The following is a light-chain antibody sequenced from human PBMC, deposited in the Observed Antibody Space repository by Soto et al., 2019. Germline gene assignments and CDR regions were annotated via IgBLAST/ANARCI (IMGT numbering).Light chain of an antibody. CDR3: LQHYSYPRT. CDR2: ASS. Sequence: DIQMTQSPSSLSASVGDRVIITCRASQDIRNDLGWYQQKPGKAPKRLIYASSNLQSGVPSRFRGSGSGTAFTLTISILQPEYIGNYYCLQHYSYPRTFGQGTKVEI. V-gene: IGKV1-17*01. J-gene: IGKJ1*01. CDR1: QDIRND.